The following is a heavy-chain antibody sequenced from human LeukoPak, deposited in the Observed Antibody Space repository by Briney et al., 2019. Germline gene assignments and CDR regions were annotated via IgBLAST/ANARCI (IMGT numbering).Heavy chain of an antibody. CDR2: ISAYNGNT. CDR3: ARERRFLEWLQNLYYFDY. D-gene: IGHD3-3*01. CDR1: GYTFTNYG. J-gene: IGHJ4*02. Sequence: ASVKVSCKASGYTFTNYGISWVRQAPGQGLEWMGWISAYNGNTNYAQKLQGRVTMTTDTSTSTAYMELRSLRSDDTAVYYCARERRFLEWLQNLYYFDYWGQGTLVTVSS. V-gene: IGHV1-18*01.